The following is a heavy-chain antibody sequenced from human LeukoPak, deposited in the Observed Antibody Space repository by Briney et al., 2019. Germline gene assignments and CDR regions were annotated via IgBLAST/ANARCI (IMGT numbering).Heavy chain of an antibody. V-gene: IGHV4-61*01. Sequence: SETLSLTCTVSGGSVSSGSYYWSWIRQPPGKGLEWIGYIYYSGSTNYNPSLKSRVTISVDTSKNQFSLKLSSVTAADTAVYYCTRDHYYDTHSYWGQGTLVTVSS. J-gene: IGHJ4*02. D-gene: IGHD3-22*01. CDR1: GGSVSSGSYY. CDR2: IYYSGST. CDR3: TRDHYYDTHSY.